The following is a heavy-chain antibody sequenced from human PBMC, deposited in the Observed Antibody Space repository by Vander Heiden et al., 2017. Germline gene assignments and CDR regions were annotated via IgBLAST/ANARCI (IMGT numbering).Heavy chain of an antibody. CDR1: GGSISSSSYY. Sequence: QLQLQESGPGLVKPSETLSLTCTVSGGSISSSSYYWGWIRQPPGKGLEWIGSIYYSGSTYDNPSLKSRVTISVDTSKNQVSLKLSSVTAADTAVYYCASSTGYCRGGSCYGSVGAGLTVDAFDIWGQGTMVTVSS. CDR2: IYYSGST. D-gene: IGHD2-15*01. CDR3: ASSTGYCRGGSCYGSVGAGLTVDAFDI. J-gene: IGHJ3*02. V-gene: IGHV4-39*01.